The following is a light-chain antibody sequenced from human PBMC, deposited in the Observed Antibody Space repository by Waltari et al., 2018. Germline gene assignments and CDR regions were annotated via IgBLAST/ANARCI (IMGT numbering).Light chain of an antibody. CDR3: QQRSNWPPT. CDR1: QSVSSY. J-gene: IGKJ5*01. CDR2: DAS. V-gene: IGKV3-11*01. Sequence: EIVLTQSPATLSLSPGKRATIPCRASQSVSSYLAWYQQKPGQAPRLLIYDASNRATGIPARFSGSGSGTDFTLTISSLEPEDFAVYYCQQRSNWPPTFGQGTRLEIK.